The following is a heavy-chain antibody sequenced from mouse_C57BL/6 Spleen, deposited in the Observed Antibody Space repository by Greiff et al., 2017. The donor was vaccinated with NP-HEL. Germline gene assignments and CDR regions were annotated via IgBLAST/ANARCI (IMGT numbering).Heavy chain of an antibody. CDR3: ARLGYYGNYDWFAY. V-gene: IGHV1-52*01. J-gene: IGHJ3*01. CDR1: GYTFTSYW. CDR2: FDPSDSET. Sequence: QVQLQQPGAELVRPGSSVKLSCKASGYTFTSYWMHWVKQRPIQGLEWIGNFDPSDSETHYNQKFKDKATLTVDKSSSTAYMQLSSLTSEDSAVYYCARLGYYGNYDWFAYWGQGTLVTVSA. D-gene: IGHD2-1*01.